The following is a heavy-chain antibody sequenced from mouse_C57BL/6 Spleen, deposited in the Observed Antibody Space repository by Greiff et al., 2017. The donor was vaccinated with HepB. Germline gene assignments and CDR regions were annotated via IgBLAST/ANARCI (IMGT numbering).Heavy chain of an antibody. CDR3: LYYSNSFAY. D-gene: IGHD2-5*01. J-gene: IGHJ3*01. CDR1: GYAFSSSW. CDR2: IYPGDGDT. Sequence: VQLQQSGPELVKPGASVKISCKASGYAFSSSWMNWVKQRPGKGLEWIGRIYPGDGDTNYNGKFKGKATLTADKSSSTAYMQLSSLTSEDSAVYFCLYYSNSFAYWGQGTLVTVSA. V-gene: IGHV1-82*01.